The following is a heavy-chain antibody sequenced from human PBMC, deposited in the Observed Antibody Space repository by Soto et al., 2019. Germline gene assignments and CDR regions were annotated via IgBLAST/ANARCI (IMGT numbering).Heavy chain of an antibody. CDR2: IIPIFGTA. V-gene: IGHV1-69*05. J-gene: IGHJ5*02. CDR1: GGTFSSYA. Sequence: QVQLVQSGAEVKKPGSSVKVSCKASGGTFSSYAISWVRQAPGQGLEWMGGIIPIFGTANYAQKFQGRVTITPDESTSTAYMELSSLRSEDTAVYSCARETCSGGSCSSWGFDPWGQGPLVTVSS. CDR3: ARETCSGGSCSSWGFDP. D-gene: IGHD2-15*01.